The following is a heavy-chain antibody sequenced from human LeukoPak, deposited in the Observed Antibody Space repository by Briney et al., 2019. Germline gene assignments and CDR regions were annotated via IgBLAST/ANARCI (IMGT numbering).Heavy chain of an antibody. CDR3: ARAGVTIFGVTH. D-gene: IGHD3-3*01. J-gene: IGHJ4*02. V-gene: IGHV3-7*01. CDR1: GFTFSSDW. Sequence: GGSLRLSCAASGFTFSSDWMSWVRQAPGKGPEWVANIEQDGSEKYYVDSVKGRFTISRDNAKNSLYLQMNSLRAEDTAVYYCARAGVTIFGVTHWGQGTLVTVSS. CDR2: IEQDGSEK.